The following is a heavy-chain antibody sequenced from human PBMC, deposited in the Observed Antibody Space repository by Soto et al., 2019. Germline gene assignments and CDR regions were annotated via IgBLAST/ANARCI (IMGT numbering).Heavy chain of an antibody. CDR2: IIPMLAIT. CDR1: GGTFNVYT. D-gene: IGHD6-25*01. CDR3: ALGSVSGEIFAI. V-gene: IGHV1-69*02. J-gene: IGHJ3*02. Sequence: QVQLVQSGAEVKKPGSSVKVSCKASGGTFNVYTIIWVRQATGQGLEWMGRIIPMLAITNYAQRFQGRVTLTADTSTTTAYMELSSLTSEDPAVYYCALGSVSGEIFAIWGQGTLVNVSS.